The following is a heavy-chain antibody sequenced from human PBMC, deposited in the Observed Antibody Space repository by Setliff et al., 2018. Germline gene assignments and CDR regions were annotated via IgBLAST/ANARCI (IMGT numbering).Heavy chain of an antibody. CDR1: GHTFTSYA. J-gene: IGHJ6*03. D-gene: IGHD2-2*01. Sequence: ASVKVSCKASGHTFTSYAMHWVRQAPGQRLEWMGWINAGNGNTKYSQKFQGRVTVTRDTSASIAYMELSSLRSEDTAVYYCARDGFEIVVVPAAIYYYYYMDVWGKGTTVTVSS. V-gene: IGHV1-3*01. CDR2: INAGNGNT. CDR3: ARDGFEIVVVPAAIYYYYYMDV.